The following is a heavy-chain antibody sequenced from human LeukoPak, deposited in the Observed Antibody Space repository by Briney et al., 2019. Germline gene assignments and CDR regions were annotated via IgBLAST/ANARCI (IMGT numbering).Heavy chain of an antibody. V-gene: IGHV3-48*03. J-gene: IGHJ6*02. CDR2: ISSSCSTI. CDR3: ARSCGGDCSRRIYYYYYYGMDV. CDR1: GFTFSSYE. D-gene: IGHD2-21*02. Sequence: GGSLRLSCAASGFTFSSYEMNWVRQAPGKGLEWVSYISSSCSTIYYADSVKGRFTISRDNAKNSLYLQMNSLRAEDTAVYYCARSCGGDCSRRIYYYYYYGMDVWGQGTTVTVSS.